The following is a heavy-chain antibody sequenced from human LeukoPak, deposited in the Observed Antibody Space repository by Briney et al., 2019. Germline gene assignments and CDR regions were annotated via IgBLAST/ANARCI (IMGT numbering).Heavy chain of an antibody. Sequence: SETLSLTYAVYGGSFSGYCWSWIRQPPGKGLEWIGEINHSGSTNYNPSLMSRVTISVDTSKNQFSLKLSSVTAADTAVYYCARGLEAAAYRPGWAFDIWGQGTMVTVSS. CDR2: INHSGST. CDR3: ARGLEAAAYRPGWAFDI. CDR1: GGSFSGYC. J-gene: IGHJ3*02. V-gene: IGHV4-34*01. D-gene: IGHD6-13*01.